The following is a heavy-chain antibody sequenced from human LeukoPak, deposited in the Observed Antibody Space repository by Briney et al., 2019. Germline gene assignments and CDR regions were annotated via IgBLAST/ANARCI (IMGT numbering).Heavy chain of an antibody. CDR2: IRYDGSNK. J-gene: IGHJ6*03. CDR1: GFTFSSYG. V-gene: IGHV3-30*02. D-gene: IGHD3-10*01. Sequence: PGGSLRLSCAASGFTFSSYGMHWVRQAPGKGLEWVAFIRYDGSNKYYGDSVKGRFTISRDDSKNTLYLQMNSLRAEDTAVYYCARDGTPITMVRGVMRKALNYMDVWGKGTTVTISS. CDR3: ARDGTPITMVRGVMRKALNYMDV.